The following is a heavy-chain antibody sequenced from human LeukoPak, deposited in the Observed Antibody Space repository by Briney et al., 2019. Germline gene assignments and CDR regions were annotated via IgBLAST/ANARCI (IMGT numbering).Heavy chain of an antibody. CDR3: ARGYSSGWSNWFDP. CDR1: GGSISSHY. J-gene: IGHJ5*02. CDR2: IYYSGST. D-gene: IGHD6-19*01. Sequence: SETLSLTCTVSGGSISSHYWSWIRQPPGKGLEWIGYIYYSGSTNYNPSLKSRVTTSVDTSKNQFSLKLSSVTAADTAVYYCARGYSSGWSNWFDPWGQGTLVTVSS. V-gene: IGHV4-59*11.